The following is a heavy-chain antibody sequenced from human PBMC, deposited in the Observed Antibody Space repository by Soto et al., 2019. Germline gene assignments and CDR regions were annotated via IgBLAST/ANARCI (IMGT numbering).Heavy chain of an antibody. CDR3: ARLLNPYYYSYGMDV. CDR2: IYPGDSDT. Sequence: GESLKISCKGSGYSFTSYWIGWVRQMPGKGLEWMGIIYPGDSDTRYSPSFQGQVTISADKSISTAYLQWSSLKASDTAMYYCARLLNPYYYSYGMDVWGQGTTVTVSS. J-gene: IGHJ6*02. V-gene: IGHV5-51*01. CDR1: GYSFTSYW.